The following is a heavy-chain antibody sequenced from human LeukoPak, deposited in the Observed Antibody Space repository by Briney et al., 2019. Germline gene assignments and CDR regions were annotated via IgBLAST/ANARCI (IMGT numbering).Heavy chain of an antibody. CDR1: AFTFSSSA. CDR2: ISSDGGNT. CDR3: ARDAARYGSGWYYDF. D-gene: IGHD6-19*01. J-gene: IGHJ4*02. Sequence: LGGSLRLSCATSAFTFSSSAMSWVRQAPGKGLEWVSAISSDGGNTYYADSVKGRFTISRDNSRNTLYLQMNSLRAEDTAVYYCARDAARYGSGWYYDFWGQGTLVTVSS. V-gene: IGHV3-23*01.